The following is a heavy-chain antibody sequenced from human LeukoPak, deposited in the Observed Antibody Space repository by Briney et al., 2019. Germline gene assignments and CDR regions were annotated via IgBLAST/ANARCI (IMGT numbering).Heavy chain of an antibody. CDR3: AGSGSYYFDY. D-gene: IGHD3-10*01. J-gene: IGHJ4*02. CDR1: GFTFSSYW. V-gene: IGHV3-7*01. CDR2: IKRDGSEK. Sequence: GGSLRLSCAASGFTFSSYWMSWVRQAPGKGLEWVANIKRDGSEKYCVASVKGRFTISRDNAKNSLYLQMNSLRAEDTAVYYCAGSGSYYFDYWGQGTLVTVSS.